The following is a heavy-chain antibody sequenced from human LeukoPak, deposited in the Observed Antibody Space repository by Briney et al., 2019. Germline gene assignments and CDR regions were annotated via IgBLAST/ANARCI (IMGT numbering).Heavy chain of an antibody. D-gene: IGHD3-10*01. CDR3: AKDPMVRGATYDY. V-gene: IGHV3-23*01. CDR2: IGPSGRST. J-gene: IGHJ4*02. Sequence: GGSLRLSCAASGFTFRTYAMTWVRQAPGKGLEGVSAIGPSGRSTYYADSVRGRFTISRDNSKNTLYLQMNSLRAEDTAIYYCAKDPMVRGATYDYWGQGTLVTVSS. CDR1: GFTFRTYA.